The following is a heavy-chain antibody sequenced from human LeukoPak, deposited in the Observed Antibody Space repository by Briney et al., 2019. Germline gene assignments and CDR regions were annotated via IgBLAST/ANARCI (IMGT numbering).Heavy chain of an antibody. Sequence: SQTLSLTCAISGDSVSSNSAAWNWIRQSPSRGLEWLGRTYYRSKWYNDYAVSVKSRITINPDTSKNQFSLQLNSVTPEDTAVYYCARDFTNYTPLYSSSSGYDYRGQGTLVTVSS. CDR2: TYYRSKWYN. CDR1: GDSVSSNSAA. V-gene: IGHV6-1*01. D-gene: IGHD6-6*01. CDR3: ARDFTNYTPLYSSSSGYDY. J-gene: IGHJ4*02.